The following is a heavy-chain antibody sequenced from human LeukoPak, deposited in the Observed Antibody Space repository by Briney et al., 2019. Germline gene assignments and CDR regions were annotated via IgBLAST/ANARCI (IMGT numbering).Heavy chain of an antibody. J-gene: IGHJ4*02. V-gene: IGHV4-34*01. CDR3: ARGPRLFDY. CDR1: GFTFSSYA. Sequence: GSLRLSCAASGFTFSSYAMSWVRQAPGKGLEWIGEINHSGSTNYNPSLKSRVTISVDTSKNQFSLKLSSVTAADTAVYYCARGPRLFDYWGQGTLVTVSS. CDR2: INHSGST.